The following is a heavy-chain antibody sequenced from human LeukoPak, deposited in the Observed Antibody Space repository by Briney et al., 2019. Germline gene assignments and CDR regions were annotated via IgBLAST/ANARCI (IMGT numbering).Heavy chain of an antibody. D-gene: IGHD4-11*01. Sequence: SETLSLTCTVSGGSISSGGYYWSWIRQPPGKGLEWIGYIYHSGSTYYNPSLKSRVTISVDTSKNQLSLKLSSVTAADTAVYYCARGSNDYSNYYYYMDVWGKGTTVTVSS. CDR2: IYHSGST. CDR3: ARGSNDYSNYYYYMDV. CDR1: GGSISSGGYY. V-gene: IGHV4-30-2*01. J-gene: IGHJ6*03.